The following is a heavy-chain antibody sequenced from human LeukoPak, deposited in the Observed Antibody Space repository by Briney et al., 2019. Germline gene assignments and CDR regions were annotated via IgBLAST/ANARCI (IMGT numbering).Heavy chain of an antibody. CDR2: INPNSGGT. J-gene: IGHJ4*02. Sequence: ASVNVYCKASGYTFTGHYMHWVRQAPGQGLEWMGLINPNSGGTNYTQKFQGRVTMTRDTSISTAYMELSRLRSDDTAVYYCARLGGARGSYWGQGTLVTVSS. D-gene: IGHD3-16*01. V-gene: IGHV1-2*02. CDR1: GYTFTGHY. CDR3: ARLGGARGSY.